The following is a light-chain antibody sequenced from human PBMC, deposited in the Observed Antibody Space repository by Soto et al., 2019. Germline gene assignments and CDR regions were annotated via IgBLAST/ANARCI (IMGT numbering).Light chain of an antibody. J-gene: IGKJ5*01. CDR2: DAT. CDR1: QCISRW. CDR3: QQYHTSTIT. Sequence: QMTLSPSSLRAFDGDRVTITCRASQCISRWLAWYQERPGKAPKVLSYDATTFERGVPSRFSGSGSGTEFTLSIDSLQPDAFATCYWQQYHTSTITFGQGTRLEIK. V-gene: IGKV1-5*01.